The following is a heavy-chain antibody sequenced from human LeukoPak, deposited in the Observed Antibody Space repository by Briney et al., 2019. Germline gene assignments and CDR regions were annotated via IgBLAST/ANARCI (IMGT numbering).Heavy chain of an antibody. CDR3: ARDGSGIPYYGSGSYDY. V-gene: IGHV4-59*01. J-gene: IGHJ4*02. CDR1: GGSISSYC. D-gene: IGHD3-10*01. CDR2: IYYSGST. Sequence: PSETLSLTCTVSGGSISSYCWSWIRQPPGKGLEWIGYIYYSGSTNYNPSLKSRVTISVDTSKNQFSLKLSSVTAADTAVYYCARDGSGIPYYGSGSYDYWGQGTLVTVSS.